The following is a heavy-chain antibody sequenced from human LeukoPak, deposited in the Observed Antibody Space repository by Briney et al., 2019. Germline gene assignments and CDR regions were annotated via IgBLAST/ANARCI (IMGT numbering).Heavy chain of an antibody. V-gene: IGHV1-46*01. J-gene: IGHJ6*03. CDR2: INPSGGST. D-gene: IGHD3-3*01. CDR3: ARGEYDFWSGYLSLQGSFHMDV. CDR1: GYTFTSYY. Sequence: GASVKVSCKASGYTFTSYYMHWVRQAPGQGLEWMGIINPSGGSTSYAQKFQGRVTMTRDTSTSTVYMELSSLRSEDTAVYYCARGEYDFWSGYLSLQGSFHMDVWGKGTTVTVSS.